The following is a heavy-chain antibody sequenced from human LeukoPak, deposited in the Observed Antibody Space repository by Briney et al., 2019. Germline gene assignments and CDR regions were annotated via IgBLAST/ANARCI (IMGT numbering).Heavy chain of an antibody. CDR3: ARGFGKAAADVFGGYTMDV. CDR2: IYAGGRT. V-gene: IGHV3-66*02. D-gene: IGHD6-13*01. Sequence: GGSLRLSCAASGLTVSSNYMSWVRQAPGKGLECVSLIYAGGRTYYADSVGGRFTISRDNFKNTLYLQMNSLTPEDKTVYYCARGFGKAAADVFGGYTMDVWGQGTTVIVSS. CDR1: GLTVSSNY. J-gene: IGHJ6*02.